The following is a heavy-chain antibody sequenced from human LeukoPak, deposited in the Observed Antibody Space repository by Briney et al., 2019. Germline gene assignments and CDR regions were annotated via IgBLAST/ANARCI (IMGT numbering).Heavy chain of an antibody. CDR3: ARAPYDSSGFDY. CDR2: IYYSGST. J-gene: IGHJ4*02. V-gene: IGHV4-39*07. CDR1: GGSISSSSYY. D-gene: IGHD3-22*01. Sequence: SETLSLTCTVSGGSISSSSYYWGWIRQPPGKGLEWIGSIYYSGSTYYNPSLKSRVTISVDTSKNQFSLKLSSVTAVDTAVYYCARAPYDSSGFDYWGQGTLVTVSS.